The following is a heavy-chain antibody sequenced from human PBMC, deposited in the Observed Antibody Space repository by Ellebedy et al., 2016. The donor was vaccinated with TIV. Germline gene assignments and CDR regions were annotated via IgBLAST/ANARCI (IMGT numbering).Heavy chain of an antibody. CDR3: ARWYGSETYYLDP. CDR1: GFTFSSYG. D-gene: IGHD3-10*01. J-gene: IGHJ5*01. V-gene: IGHV3-33*01. Sequence: GESLKISCAASGFTFSSYGMHWVRQAPGKGLEWVAAIRNDGNNAYYADSVKGRFTISKENSKNTLYLQMNSLRAEDTALYYCARWYGSETYYLDPWGQGTLVTVSS. CDR2: IRNDGNNA.